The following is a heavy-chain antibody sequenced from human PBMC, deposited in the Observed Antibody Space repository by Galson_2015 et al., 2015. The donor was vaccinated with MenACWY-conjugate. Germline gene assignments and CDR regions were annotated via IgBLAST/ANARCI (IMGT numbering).Heavy chain of an antibody. D-gene: IGHD3-9*01. J-gene: IGHJ4*02. CDR2: IHDSGST. Sequence: SETLSLTCTVSGGSLRNYDWSWIRQSPGKGLEYIGYIHDSGSTNYNPSLRSRVTISVDTSKNQFSLKVSSVTAADTAVYYCARIGILRYFLFDYWGQGTLVTVSS. V-gene: IGHV4-59*01. CDR3: ARIGILRYFLFDY. CDR1: GGSLRNYD.